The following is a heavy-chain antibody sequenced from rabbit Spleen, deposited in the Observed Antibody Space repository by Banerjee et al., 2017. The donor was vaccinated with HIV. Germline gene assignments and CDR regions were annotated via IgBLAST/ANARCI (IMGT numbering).Heavy chain of an antibody. CDR3: ARVGGVGVYGYATL. CDR2: IEPIFGTT. J-gene: IGHJ4*01. Sequence: QEQLVESGGGLVQPGGSLKLSCKGSGFDFSSYGVSWVRQAPGKGLEWIGYIEPIFGTTSYASWVNGRFTISSHNAQNTLYLQLNSLTAADTATYFCARVGGVGVYGYATLWGPGTLVTVS. V-gene: IGHV1S47*01. D-gene: IGHD6-1*01. CDR1: GFDFSSYG.